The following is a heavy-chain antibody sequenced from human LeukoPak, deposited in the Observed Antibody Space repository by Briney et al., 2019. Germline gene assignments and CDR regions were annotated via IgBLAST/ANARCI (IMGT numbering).Heavy chain of an antibody. Sequence: SETLSLTCTVSGGSISSSSYYWGWIRQPPGKGLEWIGSIYYSGSTYYNPSLKSRVTISVDTSKNQFSLKLSSVTGADTAVYYCASLTYGDYEYYFDYWGQGTLVTVSS. D-gene: IGHD4-17*01. V-gene: IGHV4-39*01. CDR1: GGSISSSSYY. CDR2: IYYSGST. CDR3: ASLTYGDYEYYFDY. J-gene: IGHJ4*02.